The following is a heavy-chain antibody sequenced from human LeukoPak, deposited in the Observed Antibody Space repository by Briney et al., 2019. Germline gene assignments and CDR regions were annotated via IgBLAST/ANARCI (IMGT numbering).Heavy chain of an antibody. D-gene: IGHD6-13*01. CDR1: GASISSYY. V-gene: IGHV4-59*01. CDR2: FHYSGTT. Sequence: SETLSLTCTVSGASISSYYWSWLRQPPGKGLEWIGYFHYSGTTNYNPSLTSRVIISVDTSKNQFSLKLSSVTAADTAVYYCARSFPSEAGDYWGQGTLVTVSS. J-gene: IGHJ4*02. CDR3: ARSFPSEAGDY.